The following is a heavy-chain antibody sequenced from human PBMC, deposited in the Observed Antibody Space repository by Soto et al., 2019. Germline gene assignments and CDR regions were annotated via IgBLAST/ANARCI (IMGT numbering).Heavy chain of an antibody. J-gene: IGHJ6*02. V-gene: IGHV3-15*07. D-gene: IGHD6-25*01. CDR3: TTESRAAASAYYYYYYGMDV. Sequence: PGGSLRLSCAASGFTFSNAWMNWVRQGPGKGLEWVGRIKSKTDGGTTDYAAPVKGRFTISRDDSKNTLYLQMNSLKTEDTAVYYCTTESRAAASAYYYYYYGMDVWGHGTTVTVSS. CDR2: IKSKTDGGTT. CDR1: GFTFSNAW.